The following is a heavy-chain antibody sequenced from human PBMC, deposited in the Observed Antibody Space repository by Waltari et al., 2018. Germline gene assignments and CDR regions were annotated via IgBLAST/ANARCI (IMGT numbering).Heavy chain of an antibody. J-gene: IGHJ4*02. CDR3: ARQRLVRGQVDY. V-gene: IGHV5-51*01. CDR2: SYPGDSDT. Sequence: EVQLVQSGEEVKKPGESLKISCKGSDYSLTNYWNGWVRQMPGKGLEWMGISYPGDSDTRYSPSFQGQVTISADKSISTAYLQLSSLKASDTAMYYCARQRLVRGQVDYWGQGTLVTVSS. D-gene: IGHD6-19*01. CDR1: DYSLTNYW.